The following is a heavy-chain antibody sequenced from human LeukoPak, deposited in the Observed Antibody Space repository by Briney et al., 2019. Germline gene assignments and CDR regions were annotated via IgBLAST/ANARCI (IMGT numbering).Heavy chain of an antibody. J-gene: IGHJ4*02. D-gene: IGHD3-3*01. Sequence: SQTLSLTCTVSGGSISSGSYYWSWIRQPAGKGLEWIGRIYTSGSTNYNPSLKSQVTISVDTSKNQFSLKLSSVTAADTAVYYCAREWRTKGRWSGYHSFDYWGQGTLVTVSS. CDR2: IYTSGST. CDR3: AREWRTKGRWSGYHSFDY. V-gene: IGHV4-61*02. CDR1: GGSISSGSYY.